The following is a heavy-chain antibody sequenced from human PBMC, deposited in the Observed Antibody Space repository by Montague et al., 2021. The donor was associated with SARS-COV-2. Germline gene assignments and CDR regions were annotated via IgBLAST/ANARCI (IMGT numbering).Heavy chain of an antibody. CDR3: ARDLYWAFDA. V-gene: IGHV6-1*01. J-gene: IGHJ3*01. CDR2: TKYKSTRYE. Sequence: CAISGDSVSSNIAAWNWIRQSPSRGLEWLGRTKYKSTRYETYAVSVQSRITITADTSKNQLSLHLNSVTPEDTAVYYCARDLYWAFDAWGLGTTVTVSA. CDR1: GDSVSSNIAA. D-gene: IGHD2-8*02.